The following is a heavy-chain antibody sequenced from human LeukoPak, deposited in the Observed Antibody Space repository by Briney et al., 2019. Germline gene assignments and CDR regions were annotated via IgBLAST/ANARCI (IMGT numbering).Heavy chain of an antibody. D-gene: IGHD4-17*01. CDR1: GYSLTELS. J-gene: IGHJ3*02. CDR3: ATALRDYDAFDI. CDR2: FDPEDGET. V-gene: IGHV1-24*01. Sequence: GASVKVSCKVSGYSLTELSMHWVRQAEGKGMEWMGGFDPEDGETIYEQKFQGRVTITKDRSTDTAYMELSSLRSEDTAVYYCATALRDYDAFDIWGQGTMVTVSS.